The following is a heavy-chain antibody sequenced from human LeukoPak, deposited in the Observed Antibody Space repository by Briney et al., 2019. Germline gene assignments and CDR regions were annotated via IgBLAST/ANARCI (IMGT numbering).Heavy chain of an antibody. CDR2: ISGRGENT. J-gene: IGHJ5*02. D-gene: IGHD6-13*01. Sequence: GGSLRLSCAASGFTFDIYAMSWVRQAPGVELEWVSAISGRGENTYYADSVKGRFAISRDNSKNTLYLQVNSLRAEDSAVYYCAKGATVGTLIKNWFDPWGQGTLVTVSS. CDR1: GFTFDIYA. V-gene: IGHV3-23*01. CDR3: AKGATVGTLIKNWFDP.